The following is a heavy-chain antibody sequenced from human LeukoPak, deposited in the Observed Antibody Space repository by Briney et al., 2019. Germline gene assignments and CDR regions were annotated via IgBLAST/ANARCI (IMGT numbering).Heavy chain of an antibody. Sequence: SETLSLTCTVSSGSISSSSYYWGWIRQPPGKGLEWIGSIYYSGSTYYNPSLKSRVTISVDTSKNQFSLKLSSVTAADTAVYYCARPKVAGTGLDAFDIWGQGTMVTVSS. J-gene: IGHJ3*02. D-gene: IGHD6-19*01. CDR1: SGSISSSSYY. CDR3: ARPKVAGTGLDAFDI. V-gene: IGHV4-39*01. CDR2: IYYSGST.